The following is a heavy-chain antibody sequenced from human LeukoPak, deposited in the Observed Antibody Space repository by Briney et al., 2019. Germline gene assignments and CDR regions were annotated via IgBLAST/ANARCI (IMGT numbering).Heavy chain of an antibody. V-gene: IGHV4-38-2*01. D-gene: IGHD2-15*01. CDR1: GYSISSGYY. CDR2: IYYSGST. Sequence: PSETLSLTGAVSGYSISSGYYWGWIRQPPGKGLEWIGSIYYSGSTYYNPSLKSRVTISVATSKNQFSLKLSSVTAADTAVYYCARHSGGVRVSRASYYFDYWGQGTLVTVSS. J-gene: IGHJ4*02. CDR3: ARHSGGVRVSRASYYFDY.